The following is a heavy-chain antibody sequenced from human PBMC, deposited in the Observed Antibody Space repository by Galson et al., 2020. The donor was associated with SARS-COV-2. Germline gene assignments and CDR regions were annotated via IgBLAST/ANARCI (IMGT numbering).Heavy chain of an antibody. V-gene: IGHV3-15*01. CDR1: GFAFNRAW. CDR3: TTGSLVFLTASEDH. Sequence: GGSLRLSCTASGFAFNRAWISRPRHAPGKGPECVGRIRSKTSGGTAEYAAPVKGRFTISRDDSKNTLYLDMSNLQAEDTAVYYCTTGSLVFLTASEDHWGQGILVTVSS. D-gene: IGHD2-21*02. J-gene: IGHJ4*02. CDR2: IRSKTSGGTA.